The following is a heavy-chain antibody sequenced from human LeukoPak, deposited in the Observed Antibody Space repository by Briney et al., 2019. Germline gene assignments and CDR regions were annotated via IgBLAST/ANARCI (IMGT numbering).Heavy chain of an antibody. J-gene: IGHJ4*02. CDR1: GGSFSGYY. Sequence: SETLSLTCAVYGGSFSGYYWSWIRQPPGKGLEWIGEINPSGSTNYNPSLKSRVTISVDTSKNQFSLKLSSVTAADTAVYYCARDRIAARPFPASYWGQGTLVTVSS. CDR3: ARDRIAARPFPASY. V-gene: IGHV4-34*01. CDR2: INPSGST. D-gene: IGHD6-6*01.